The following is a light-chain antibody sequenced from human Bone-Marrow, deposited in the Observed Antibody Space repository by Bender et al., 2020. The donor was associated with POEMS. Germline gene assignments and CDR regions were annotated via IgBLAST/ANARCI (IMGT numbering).Light chain of an antibody. CDR2: DVT. Sequence: QSALTQPASVSGSPGQSITISCTGTSSDVGDYNYISWYQQHPGKAPKVMIYDVTNRPSGVSYRFSGSKSGNTASLTMSGLQAEDEADYYCSSYTSSTLVVFGGGTKLTVL. J-gene: IGLJ3*02. CDR3: SSYTSSTLVV. CDR1: SSDVGDYNY. V-gene: IGLV2-14*01.